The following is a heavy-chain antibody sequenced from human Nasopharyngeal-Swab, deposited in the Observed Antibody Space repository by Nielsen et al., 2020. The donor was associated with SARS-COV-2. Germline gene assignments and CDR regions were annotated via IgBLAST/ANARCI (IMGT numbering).Heavy chain of an antibody. J-gene: IGHJ4*02. CDR3: TDPANGDC. CDR2: ITANGFSR. D-gene: IGHD2-8*01. CDR1: GYTFSNYA. Sequence: GESLKISCTASGYTFSNYAMSWVRQAAGKGLEWVASITANGFSRHYAHSVKGRFTISGDNSKNTVYLQMNSLRAEGTAMYYCTDPANGDCWGQGTLVTVAS. V-gene: IGHV3-23*01.